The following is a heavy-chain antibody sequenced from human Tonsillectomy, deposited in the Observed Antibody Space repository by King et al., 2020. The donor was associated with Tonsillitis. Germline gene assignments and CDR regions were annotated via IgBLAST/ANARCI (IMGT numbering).Heavy chain of an antibody. D-gene: IGHD4-17*01. J-gene: IGHJ6*02. V-gene: IGHV3-73*02. Sequence: VQLVESGGGLVQPGGSLTLSCAASGFTFRGAAMHWVRQASGKGLDWFGLIRSKANSYATLFSASVNGRFTVSRDVSKKTAYLQVNSLKTEDTAVYYCTRGGDYDSGYYYGMDVWGQGTTVTVSS. CDR2: IRSKANSYAT. CDR3: TRGGDYDSGYYYGMDV. CDR1: GFTFRGAA.